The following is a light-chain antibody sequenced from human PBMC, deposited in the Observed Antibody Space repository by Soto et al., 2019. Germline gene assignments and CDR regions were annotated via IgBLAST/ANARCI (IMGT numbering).Light chain of an antibody. J-gene: IGKJ2*01. CDR3: QQNYNTPHT. CDR2: AAS. V-gene: IGKV1-39*01. Sequence: DLQMTQSPSSLSASVGDRVTITCRASQTISKFINWYQEKPGKAPNLLIYAASSLQSGVPSRFSGSGSGTDFTLTISSLQPEDFATYYCQQNYNTPHTFGQGTKLEIK. CDR1: QTISKF.